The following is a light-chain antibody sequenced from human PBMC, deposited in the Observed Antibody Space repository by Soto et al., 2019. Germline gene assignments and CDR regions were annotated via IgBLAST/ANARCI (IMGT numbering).Light chain of an antibody. V-gene: IGKV3-11*01. CDR2: DAS. J-gene: IGKJ4*01. CDR1: QSISSY. CDR3: QQRSNWFLT. Sequence: EIVMTQAPATLSVSPEALATLSCRASQSISSYLAWYQQKPGQAPRLLIYDASNRATGIPARFSGSGSGTDFTLTISSLEPEDFAVYYCQQRSNWFLTFGGGIKVDIK.